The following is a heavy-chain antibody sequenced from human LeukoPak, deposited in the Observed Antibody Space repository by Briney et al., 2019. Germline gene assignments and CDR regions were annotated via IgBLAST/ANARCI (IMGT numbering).Heavy chain of an antibody. CDR2: IRQEGTEK. CDR1: RLSISFYW. V-gene: IGHV3-7*04. D-gene: IGHD3-16*01. CDR3: ARDPEGDDYDMDV. Sequence: GGSLRLSCAASRLSISFYWMRWVRQVLGKGLEWVANIRQEGTEKNYVDSVKGRFTISRDNAKNSMYLQMNSLRDEDTAVYYCARDPEGDDYDMDVWGQGTTVTVSS. J-gene: IGHJ6*02.